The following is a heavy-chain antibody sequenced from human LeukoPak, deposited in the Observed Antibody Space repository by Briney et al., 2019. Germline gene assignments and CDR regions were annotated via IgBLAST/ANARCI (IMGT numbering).Heavy chain of an antibody. J-gene: IGHJ3*02. D-gene: IGHD3-22*01. CDR2: ISYDGSNK. CDR3: AFRYYYDSSGYDDAFDI. CDR1: GFTFSSYG. Sequence: GRSLRLSCAASGFTFSSYGMHWVRQAPGKGLEWVAVISYDGSNKYYADSVKGRFTISRDNSKNTLYLQMNSLRAEDTAVYYCAFRYYYDSSGYDDAFDIWGQGTMVTVSS. V-gene: IGHV3-30*03.